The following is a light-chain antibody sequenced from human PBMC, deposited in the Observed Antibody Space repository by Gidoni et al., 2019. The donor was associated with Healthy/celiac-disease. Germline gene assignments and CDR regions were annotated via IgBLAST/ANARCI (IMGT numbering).Light chain of an antibody. V-gene: IGLV1-36*01. Sequence: QSVLTQPPSVSEAPRQRVTISCSGSSSNIGNNAVNWYQQLPGKAPKLLIYYDDLLPSGVSDRFSGSKSGTSASLAISGLQSEDEADYYCAAWDDSLKALVFGGGTKLTVL. CDR1: SSNIGNNA. CDR2: YDD. J-gene: IGLJ2*01. CDR3: AAWDDSLKALV.